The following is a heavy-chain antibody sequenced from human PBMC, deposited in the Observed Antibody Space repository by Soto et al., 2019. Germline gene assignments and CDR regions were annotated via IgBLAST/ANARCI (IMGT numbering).Heavy chain of an antibody. D-gene: IGHD1-26*01. V-gene: IGHV4-39*07. J-gene: IGHJ4*02. CDR2: IYYSGST. Sequence: SETLSLTCTVSGGSISSSSYYWGWIRQPPGKGLEWIGSIYYSGSTNYNPSLKSRVTISVDTSKNQFSLKLSSVTAADTAVYYCARGRGFVGATRVYYFDYWGQGTLVTVSS. CDR3: ARGRGFVGATRVYYFDY. CDR1: GGSISSSSYY.